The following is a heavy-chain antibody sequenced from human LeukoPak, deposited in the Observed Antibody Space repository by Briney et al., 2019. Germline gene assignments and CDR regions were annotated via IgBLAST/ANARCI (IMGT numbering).Heavy chain of an antibody. J-gene: IGHJ4*02. CDR3: ATFPDQGFDY. V-gene: IGHV3-11*01. D-gene: IGHD2/OR15-2a*01. CDR2: ISTSGSTI. Sequence: GGSLRLSCAASGFTFSDYYMSWIRQAPGKGLEWVSYISTSGSTIYYADFVKGRFTISRDNAKNSLYLQMNSLRAEDTAVYYCATFPDQGFDYWGQGTLVTVSS. CDR1: GFTFSDYY.